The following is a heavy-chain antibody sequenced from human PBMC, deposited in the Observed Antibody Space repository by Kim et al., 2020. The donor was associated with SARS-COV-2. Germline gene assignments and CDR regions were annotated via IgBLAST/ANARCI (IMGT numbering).Heavy chain of an antibody. V-gene: IGHV3-9*01. CDR1: GFTFGDYA. CDR3: AKDNGSSTRLDYYYGMDV. D-gene: IGHD1-26*01. Sequence: GGSLRLSCAASGFTFGDYAMHWVRQAPGKGLEWVSGISWSSVRIGYADSVKGRFTVSRDNAKNSLYLQMNSLRAEDTALYYCAKDNGSSTRLDYYYGMDVWGQGTMVTVSS. CDR2: ISWSSVRI. J-gene: IGHJ6*02.